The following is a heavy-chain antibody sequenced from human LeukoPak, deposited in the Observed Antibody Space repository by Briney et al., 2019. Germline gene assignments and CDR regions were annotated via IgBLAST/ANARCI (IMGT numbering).Heavy chain of an antibody. CDR2: INPNSGGT. CDR3: AVTIFGVVTPRDYYYGMDV. CDR1: GYTFTDYY. J-gene: IGHJ6*02. Sequence: ASVKVSCKASGYTFTDYYMHWVRQAPGQGLEWMGWINPNSGGTNYAQKFQGWVTMTRDTSISTAYMELSRLRSDDTAVYYCAVTIFGVVTPRDYYYGMDVWGQGTTVTVSS. D-gene: IGHD3-3*01. V-gene: IGHV1-2*04.